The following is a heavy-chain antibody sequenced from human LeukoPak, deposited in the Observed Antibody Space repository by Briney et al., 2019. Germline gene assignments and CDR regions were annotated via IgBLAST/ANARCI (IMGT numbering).Heavy chain of an antibody. CDR1: GFTFDDYA. CDR2: ISGDGGST. J-gene: IGHJ4*02. CDR3: AKDTGYGEGSDY. V-gene: IGHV3-43*02. Sequence: GGSLRLSCAASGFTFDDYAMRWVRQAPGKGLEWVSLISGDGGSTYYADSVKGRFTISRDNSKNSLYLQMNSLRTEDTALYYCAKDTGYGEGSDYWGQGTLVTVSS. D-gene: IGHD4-17*01.